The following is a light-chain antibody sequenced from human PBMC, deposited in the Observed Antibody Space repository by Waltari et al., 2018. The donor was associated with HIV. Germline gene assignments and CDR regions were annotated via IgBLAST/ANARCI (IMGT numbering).Light chain of an antibody. CDR3: QQSYSTPPYT. J-gene: IGKJ2*01. V-gene: IGKV1-39*01. CDR1: QDISNS. Sequence: DIQMTQSPSSLSASVGDTVTITCGASQDISNSLAWYQQQPGKAPKLLIYAASSLQSGVPSRFSGSGSGTDFTLTISSLQPEDFATYYCQQSYSTPPYTFGQGTKLEIK. CDR2: AAS.